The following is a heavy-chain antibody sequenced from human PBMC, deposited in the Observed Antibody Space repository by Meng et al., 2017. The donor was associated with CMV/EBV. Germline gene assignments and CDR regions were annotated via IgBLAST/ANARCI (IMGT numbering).Heavy chain of an antibody. CDR3: ARDPDGDYDFDL. CDR1: GFTFSSYS. CDR2: ISSSSSYI. Sequence: GGSLRLSCAASGFTFSSYSMNWVRQAPGKGLEWVSSISSSSSYIYYADSVKGRFTISRDNAGNSLYLQMNSLRVDDTAVYHCARDPDGDYDFDLWGQGILVTVSS. V-gene: IGHV3-21*01. D-gene: IGHD4-17*01. J-gene: IGHJ4*02.